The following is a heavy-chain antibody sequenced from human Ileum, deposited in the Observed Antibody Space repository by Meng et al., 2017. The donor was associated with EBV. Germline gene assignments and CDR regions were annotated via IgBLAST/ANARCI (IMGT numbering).Heavy chain of an antibody. J-gene: IGHJ4*02. D-gene: IGHD4-17*01. Sequence: QVQPQKCGARLLKPSETLSLTCGVYGGSFRCYYWSWIRQPPGKGLEWIWEINHSGNTNYNPSLKSRVNISLDTSKNQFSLKLSSVTAADTAVYYCARYRLQNDYGDQLCYFDYLGQGTLVTVSS. CDR3: ARYRLQNDYGDQLCYFDY. V-gene: IGHV4-34*01. CDR2: INHSGNT. CDR1: GGSFRCYY.